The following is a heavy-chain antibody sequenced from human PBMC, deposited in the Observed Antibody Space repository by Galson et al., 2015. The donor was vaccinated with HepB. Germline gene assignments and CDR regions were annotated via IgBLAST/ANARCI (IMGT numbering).Heavy chain of an antibody. CDR3: ARVREVVPTFIATYYFDY. CDR1: GYRFPSYW. Sequence: QSGAEVKMSGESLKISCEGSGYRFPSYWIGWARQMPGKGLEWMGVIYPGDSNTKYSPSFQGQVSISVDKSVSTAYLQWSSLKASDTAMYYCARVREVVPTFIATYYFDYWGQGTLVTVSS. J-gene: IGHJ4*02. CDR2: IYPGDSNT. V-gene: IGHV5-51*03. D-gene: IGHD1-1*01.